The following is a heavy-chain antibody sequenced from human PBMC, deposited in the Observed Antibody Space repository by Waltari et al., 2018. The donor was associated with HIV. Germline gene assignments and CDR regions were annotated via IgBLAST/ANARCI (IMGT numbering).Heavy chain of an antibody. CDR3: ARGWDTARVAGDYFGMDV. Sequence: QVQLQELGPGLVRPPQTLSLTCTVSGGSIGIGPYYWSWTRQHPGKGLEWIGYIYDSGYTFYNPTLKSRVAMSVETSKNQFSLRLNSVTAADTAVYYCARGWDTARVAGDYFGMDVWGQGTTVTVSS. J-gene: IGHJ6*02. CDR1: GGSIGIGPYY. CDR2: IYDSGYT. V-gene: IGHV4-31*03. D-gene: IGHD5-18*01.